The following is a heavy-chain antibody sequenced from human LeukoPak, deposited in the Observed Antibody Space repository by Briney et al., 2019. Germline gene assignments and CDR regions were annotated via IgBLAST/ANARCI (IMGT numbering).Heavy chain of an antibody. J-gene: IGHJ4*02. D-gene: IGHD6-13*01. CDR2: ISGSGGST. CDR3: ARASGYSSSWLYYFDH. CDR1: EFTFSNYA. Sequence: GGSLRLSCVASEFTFSNYAMTWVRQAPGKGVEWVSTISGSGGSTYYTDSVKGRFTISRDNSKNTLYLQMNSLRAEDTAVYYCARASGYSSSWLYYFDHWGQGTLVTVSS. V-gene: IGHV3-23*01.